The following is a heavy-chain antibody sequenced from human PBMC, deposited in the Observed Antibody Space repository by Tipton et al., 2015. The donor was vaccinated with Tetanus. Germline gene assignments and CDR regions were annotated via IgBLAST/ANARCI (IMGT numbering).Heavy chain of an antibody. D-gene: IGHD6-19*01. CDR2: IYYSGSS. J-gene: IGHJ4*02. Sequence: GLVKPSGTLSLTCAVSGGSISSINWWSWVRQPPGKGLEWIGSIYYSGSSYYNPSLKSRVTISVDTSKNQFSLKLTSVTAADTAVYYCARWIAVTGTDFDFWGQGTLVTVSS. V-gene: IGHV4-4*02. CDR1: GGSISSINW. CDR3: ARWIAVTGTDFDF.